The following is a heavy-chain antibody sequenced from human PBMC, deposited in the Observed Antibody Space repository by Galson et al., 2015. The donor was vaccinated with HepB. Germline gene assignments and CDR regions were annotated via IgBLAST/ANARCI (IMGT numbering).Heavy chain of an antibody. V-gene: IGHV1-69-2*01. CDR3: ATPYGSKGSYDADNWFDP. Sequence: VKVSCKVSGYTFTDYYMHWVQQAPGKGLEWMGLVDPEDGETIYAEKFQGRVTITADTSTDTAYMELSSLRSEDTAVYYCATPYGSKGSYDADNWFDPWGQGTLVTVSS. CDR2: VDPEDGET. J-gene: IGHJ5*02. CDR1: GYTFTDYY. D-gene: IGHD5-12*01.